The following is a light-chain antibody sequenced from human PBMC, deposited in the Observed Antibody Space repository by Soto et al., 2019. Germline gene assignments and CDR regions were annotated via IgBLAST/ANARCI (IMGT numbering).Light chain of an antibody. CDR3: LLSYNAARV. CDR1: TGAVTSNHH. J-gene: IGLJ2*01. V-gene: IGLV7-46*01. CDR2: DTS. Sequence: QAVVTQEPSLTVSPGGTVTLTCGSSTGAVTSNHHPYWFQQKAGQAPRTLIYDTSNKDSWTPARFSGSLLGDKAALTLSGAQPEDEAQYYCLLSYNAARVFGGGTKLTVL.